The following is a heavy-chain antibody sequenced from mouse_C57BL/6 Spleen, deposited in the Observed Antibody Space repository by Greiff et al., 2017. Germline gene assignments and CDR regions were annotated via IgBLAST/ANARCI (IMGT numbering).Heavy chain of an antibody. Sequence: EVKVVESGGGLVKPGVSLKLSCAASGFTFSDYGMHWVRQAPEKGLEWVAYISSGSSTIYYADTVKGRFTISRDNAKNTLFLQMTSLRSEDTAMYYCARHDYYFDYWGQGTTLTVSS. V-gene: IGHV5-17*01. D-gene: IGHD2-4*01. CDR3: ARHDYYFDY. J-gene: IGHJ2*01. CDR1: GFTFSDYG. CDR2: ISSGSSTI.